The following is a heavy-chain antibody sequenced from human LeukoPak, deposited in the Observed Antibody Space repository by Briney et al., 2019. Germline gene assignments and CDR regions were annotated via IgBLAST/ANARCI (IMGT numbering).Heavy chain of an antibody. V-gene: IGHV4-34*01. D-gene: IGHD5-24*01. Sequence: SETRSLTCAVDGASFSGYYWSWIRQPPGRVLEWIGEINHSGSTNYNPSLKSRVTISVDTSKNQFFLKLSSVTAAETAVYYCARGAVEMATIAYWGQGTLVTVSS. J-gene: IGHJ4*02. CDR1: GASFSGYY. CDR3: ARGAVEMATIAY. CDR2: INHSGST.